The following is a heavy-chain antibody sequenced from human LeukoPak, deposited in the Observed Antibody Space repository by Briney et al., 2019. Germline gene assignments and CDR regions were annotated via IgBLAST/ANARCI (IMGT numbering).Heavy chain of an antibody. CDR2: ISYDGSNK. CDR3: AKGGIAAAGPFDY. J-gene: IGHJ4*02. Sequence: GGSLRLSCAASGFTFSSYGMHWVRQAPGKGLEWVAVISYDGSNKYYADSVKGRFTISRDNSKNTLYLQMNSLRAEDTAVYYCAKGGIAAAGPFDYWGQGTLVTVSS. D-gene: IGHD6-13*01. CDR1: GFTFSSYG. V-gene: IGHV3-30*18.